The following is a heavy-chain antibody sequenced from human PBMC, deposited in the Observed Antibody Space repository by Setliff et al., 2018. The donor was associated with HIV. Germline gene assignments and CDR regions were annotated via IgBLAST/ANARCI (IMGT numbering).Heavy chain of an antibody. CDR3: ARKVGGDFDY. D-gene: IGHD2-2*01. CDR2: IYYTGST. Sequence: PSETLSLTCTVSGGSISSGGYYWSWIRQHPGKGLEWIGYIYYTGSTYSNPSLQSRVRISVDTSKNQFSLRLNSVTAADTAVYYCARKVGGDFDYWGQGTLVTVSS. CDR1: GGSISSGGYY. J-gene: IGHJ4*02. V-gene: IGHV4-31*03.